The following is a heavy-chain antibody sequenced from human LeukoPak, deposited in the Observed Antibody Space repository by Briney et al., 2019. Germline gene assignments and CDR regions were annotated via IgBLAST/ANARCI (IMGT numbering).Heavy chain of an antibody. V-gene: IGHV4-38-2*01. D-gene: IGHD3-22*01. CDR1: GYSISSGYY. CDR2: LYYTGST. Sequence: SETLSLTCAVSGYSISSGYYWGWIRQPPGKGLEWIGDLYYTGSTYYSPSLKSRLSITVDTSKNHFSLILGSVTAADTAIYYCARRRYYDSTGYLDWGQGTHVTVSA. J-gene: IGHJ1*01. CDR3: ARRRYYDSTGYLD.